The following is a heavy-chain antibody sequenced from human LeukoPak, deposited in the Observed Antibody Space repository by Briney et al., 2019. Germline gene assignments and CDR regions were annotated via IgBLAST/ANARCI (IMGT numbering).Heavy chain of an antibody. J-gene: IGHJ4*02. Sequence: PGGSLRLSCAASGFTFSSYSTNWVRQAPGKGLEWVSSISSSSSYIYYADSVKGRFTISRDNAKNSLYLQMNSLRAEDTAVYYCARGGTRGYSYGSFDYWGQGTLVTVSS. CDR3: ARGGTRGYSYGSFDY. D-gene: IGHD5-18*01. V-gene: IGHV3-21*01. CDR1: GFTFSSYS. CDR2: ISSSSSYI.